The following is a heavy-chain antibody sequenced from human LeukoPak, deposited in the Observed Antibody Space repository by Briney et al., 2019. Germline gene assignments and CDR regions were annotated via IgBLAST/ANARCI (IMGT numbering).Heavy chain of an antibody. D-gene: IGHD2-15*01. CDR2: VFYSGST. J-gene: IGHJ4*02. Sequence: SEPLSLTCTVSGGSVSSSSYHWGWIRQPPGKGLEWIGSVFYSGSTYYNPSLKSRVTMSVDTSKNQFSLKLSSVFAADTAVYYCARLWSTDCSGGSCPHQPNYWGQGTLVTVSS. V-gene: IGHV4-39*01. CDR3: ARLWSTDCSGGSCPHQPNY. CDR1: GGSVSSSSYH.